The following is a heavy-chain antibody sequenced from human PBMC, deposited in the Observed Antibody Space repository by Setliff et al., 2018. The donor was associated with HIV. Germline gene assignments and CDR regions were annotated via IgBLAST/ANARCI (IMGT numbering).Heavy chain of an antibody. D-gene: IGHD2-2*01. Sequence: SETLSLTCTVSGGSVSDTSYYWGWIRQPPGKGLEWLANVYYSGSTYYNPSLRSRVTISVDTSRNQFSLRLSSVTAADTAFYYCARHNPASVPASSPDYWGQGTLVTVSS. CDR3: ARHNPASVPASSPDY. CDR1: GGSVSDTSYY. J-gene: IGHJ4*02. V-gene: IGHV4-39*01. CDR2: VYYSGST.